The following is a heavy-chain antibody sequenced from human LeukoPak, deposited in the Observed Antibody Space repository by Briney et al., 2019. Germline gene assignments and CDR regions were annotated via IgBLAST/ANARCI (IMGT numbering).Heavy chain of an antibody. CDR2: IYYSGST. J-gene: IGHJ4*02. CDR1: GVSISSYY. V-gene: IGHV4-59*01. D-gene: IGHD3-9*01. Sequence: PSETLSLTCTVSGVSISSYYWSWIRQPPGKGLEWIGYIYYSGSTNYNPSLKSRVTISVDTSKNQFSLKLSSVTAADTAVYYCARGYPRDILTGPLFDYWGQGTLVTVSS. CDR3: ARGYPRDILTGPLFDY.